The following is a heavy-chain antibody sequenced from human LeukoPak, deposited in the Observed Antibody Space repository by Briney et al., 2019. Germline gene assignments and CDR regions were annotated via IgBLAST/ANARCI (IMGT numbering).Heavy chain of an antibody. J-gene: IGHJ4*02. CDR3: AKMYYDILTGYYGY. CDR2: ISGSGDST. CDR1: GFTVSSNY. Sequence: PGGSLRLSCAASGFTVSSNYMSWVRQAPGKGLEWVSAISGSGDSTYYADSVKGRFTISKDNSKNTLYLQMNSLRAEDTAVYYCAKMYYDILTGYYGYWGQGTLVTVSS. D-gene: IGHD3-9*01. V-gene: IGHV3-23*01.